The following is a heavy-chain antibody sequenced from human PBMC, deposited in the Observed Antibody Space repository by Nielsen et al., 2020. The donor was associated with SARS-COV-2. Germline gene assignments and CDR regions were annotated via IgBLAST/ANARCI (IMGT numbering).Heavy chain of an antibody. J-gene: IGHJ5*02. CDR1: GGSISSSSYY. CDR3: ARAGYNMEYNWFDP. V-gene: IGHV4-39*01. Sequence: GSLRLSCTVSGGSISSSSYYWGWIRQPPGKGLEWIGSIYYSGSTYYNPSLKSRVTISVDTSKNQFSLKLSSVTAADTAVYYCARAGYNMEYNWFDPWGQGTLVTVSS. D-gene: IGHD5-24*01. CDR2: IYYSGST.